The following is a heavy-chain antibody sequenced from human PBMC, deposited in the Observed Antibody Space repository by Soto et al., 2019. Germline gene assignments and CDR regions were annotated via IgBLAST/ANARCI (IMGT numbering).Heavy chain of an antibody. V-gene: IGHV3-23*01. D-gene: IGHD3-3*01. J-gene: IGHJ6*02. CDR2: ISGSGGSP. Sequence: GGSLRLSCVASGFIFSTSAMSWVRQAPGKGGEWVSAISGSGGSPYYADSVKGRFTISRDNSKNTLYLEMNSLRAEDTAVYYCAKGPTIFGVIIVAEYYYGMDVWGQGTTVTVSS. CDR3: AKGPTIFGVIIVAEYYYGMDV. CDR1: GFIFSTSA.